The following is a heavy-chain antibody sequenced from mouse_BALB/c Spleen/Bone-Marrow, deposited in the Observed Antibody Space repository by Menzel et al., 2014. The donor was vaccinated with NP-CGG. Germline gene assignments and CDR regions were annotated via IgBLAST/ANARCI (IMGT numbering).Heavy chain of an antibody. CDR3: ARTYYYGMDY. J-gene: IGHJ4*01. V-gene: IGHV2-2*02. CDR1: GFSLTSSG. CDR2: IWSGGST. Sequence: VKLMESGPGLVQPSQSLSITCTVSGFSLTSSGVHWVRQSPGKGLEWLGVIWSGGSTDYNAAFISSLSISKDNSKSXVFLKMNSQQANDTAIYYCARTYYYGMDYWGQGTSVTVSS.